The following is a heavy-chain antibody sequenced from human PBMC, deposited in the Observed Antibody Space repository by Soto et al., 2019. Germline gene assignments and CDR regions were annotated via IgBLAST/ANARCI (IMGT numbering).Heavy chain of an antibody. Sequence: GGSLRLSCAASGFTFSNAWMSWVRQAPGKGLEWVGRIKSKTDGGTTDYAAPVKGRFTISRDDSKNTLYLQMNSLKTEDTAVYYCTTAWWNWNYDAFDIWGQGTMVTVSS. J-gene: IGHJ3*02. CDR1: GFTFSNAW. V-gene: IGHV3-15*01. D-gene: IGHD1-7*01. CDR3: TTAWWNWNYDAFDI. CDR2: IKSKTDGGTT.